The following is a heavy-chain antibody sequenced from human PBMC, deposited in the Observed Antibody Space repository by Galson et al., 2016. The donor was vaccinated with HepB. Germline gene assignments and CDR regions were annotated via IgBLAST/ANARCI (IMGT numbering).Heavy chain of an antibody. V-gene: IGHV1-46*01. CDR1: GYTLIHSY. CDR3: ARDRGSNSLKGYGTDV. Sequence: SVKVSCQASGYTLIHSYMHWVRQAPGQGLEWKGIGHPRTGRTSYAQKFQDRVTVTRDPSTSTVYMELSSIRSEDTAVYYCARDRGSNSLKGYGTDVWGQGTTVTVSS. CDR2: GHPRTGRT. D-gene: IGHD3-10*01. J-gene: IGHJ6*02.